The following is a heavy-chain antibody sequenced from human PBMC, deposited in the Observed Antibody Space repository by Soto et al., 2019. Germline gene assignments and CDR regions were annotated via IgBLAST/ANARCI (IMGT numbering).Heavy chain of an antibody. CDR1: GYSFTSYG. D-gene: IGHD6-19*01. CDR3: ARLDSSGCNDY. Sequence: SLKVSCKASGYSFTSYGISWVRQAPGQGLEWMGWISAYNGNTNYAQKLQGRVTMTTDTSTSTAYMELRSLRSDDTAVYYCARLDSSGCNDYWGQGTLVTGSS. CDR2: ISAYNGNT. J-gene: IGHJ4*02. V-gene: IGHV1-18*01.